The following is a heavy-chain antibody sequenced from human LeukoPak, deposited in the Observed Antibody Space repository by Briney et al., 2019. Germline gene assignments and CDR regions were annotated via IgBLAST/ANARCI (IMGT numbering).Heavy chain of an antibody. Sequence: SETLSLTCAVYGGSFSGYYWSWIRQPPGKGLEWIGEINHSGSTNYNPSLKSRVTISVDTPKNQFSLKLSSVTAADTAVYYCARVTTVTTSYYYYYYGMDVWGQGTTVTVSS. J-gene: IGHJ6*02. CDR3: ARVTTVTTSYYYYYYGMDV. CDR2: INHSGST. D-gene: IGHD4-17*01. V-gene: IGHV4-34*01. CDR1: GGSFSGYY.